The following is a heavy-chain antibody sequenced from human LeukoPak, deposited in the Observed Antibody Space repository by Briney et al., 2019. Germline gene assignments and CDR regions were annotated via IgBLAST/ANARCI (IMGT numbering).Heavy chain of an antibody. J-gene: IGHJ4*02. CDR1: GGSISSGGYY. V-gene: IGHV4-30-2*01. D-gene: IGHD1-26*01. Sequence: PSETLSLTCTVSGGSISSGGYYWSWIRQPPGKGLEWIGYIYHSGSTYYNPSLKSRVTISVDRSKNQFSLELSSVTAADTAVYYCARGDIVGATTFDYWGQGTLVTVSS. CDR2: IYHSGST. CDR3: ARGDIVGATTFDY.